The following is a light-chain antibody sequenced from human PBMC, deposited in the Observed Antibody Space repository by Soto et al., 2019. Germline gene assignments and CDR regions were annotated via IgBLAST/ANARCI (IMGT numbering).Light chain of an antibody. Sequence: EIVLTQSRATLSLSPRERATLSCKASQSVSTYLAWYQQKPGQAPRLLVFDTSNRATGIPARFSGSGSGTDFTLTISSLEPEDFAVYYGQQRSNWPPITFGQGTRLEI. CDR2: DTS. V-gene: IGKV3-11*01. CDR1: QSVSTY. J-gene: IGKJ5*01. CDR3: QQRSNWPPIT.